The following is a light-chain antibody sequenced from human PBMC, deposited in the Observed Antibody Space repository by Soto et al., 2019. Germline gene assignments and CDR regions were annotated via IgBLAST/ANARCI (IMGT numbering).Light chain of an antibody. CDR1: QDISNY. CDR2: DAS. CDR3: QQYDNLPPFT. J-gene: IGKJ3*01. Sequence: DIQMTQSPSSLSASVGDRVTITCQASQDISNYLNWYQQKPGKAPKLLIYDASNLETGVPSRFNGSRSGTDFTFTISILQTEDIATYYCQQYDNLPPFTFGPGTKVDIK. V-gene: IGKV1-33*01.